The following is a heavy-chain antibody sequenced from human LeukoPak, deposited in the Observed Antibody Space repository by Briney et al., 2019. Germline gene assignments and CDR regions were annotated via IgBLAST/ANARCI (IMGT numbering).Heavy chain of an antibody. CDR3: AKVFSYDSSGYYLQGSGNWFDP. J-gene: IGHJ5*02. V-gene: IGHV3-23*01. Sequence: GGSLRLSCAASGFTFSSYAMSWVRQAPGKGLEWVSAISGSGGSTYYADSVKGRFTISRDNSKSTLYLQMNSLRAEDTAVYYCAKVFSYDSSGYYLQGSGNWFDPWGQGTLVTVSS. CDR2: ISGSGGST. D-gene: IGHD3-22*01. CDR1: GFTFSSYA.